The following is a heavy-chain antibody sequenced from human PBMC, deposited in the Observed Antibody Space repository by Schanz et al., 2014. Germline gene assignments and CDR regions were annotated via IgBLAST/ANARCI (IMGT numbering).Heavy chain of an antibody. Sequence: VQLMESGGGLVKPGGSLRLSCVASGFAFSSFAMTWVRQAPGRGLEWVAFVPFDGSQKFYADSVKGRFTISRDNSKNTLYLQMNSLRAEDTAVYYCAKGRFGELSAFDIWGQGTMVTVSS. V-gene: IGHV3-30*02. CDR2: VPFDGSQK. J-gene: IGHJ3*02. CDR1: GFAFSSFA. D-gene: IGHD3-10*01. CDR3: AKGRFGELSAFDI.